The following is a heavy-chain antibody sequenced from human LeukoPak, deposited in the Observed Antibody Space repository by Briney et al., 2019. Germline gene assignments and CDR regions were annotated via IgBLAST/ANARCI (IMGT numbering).Heavy chain of an antibody. CDR3: AKDKGREGDY. J-gene: IGHJ4*02. Sequence: GGSLRLSCAASGFTFSNYGMHWVRQAQGKGLEWVAVISSDGSEEYYADSVKGRFTISRDNSENTLYLQMNSLRVEDTAVYYCAKDKGREGDYWGQGNLVTVSS. CDR1: GFTFSNYG. CDR2: ISSDGSEE. V-gene: IGHV3-30*18. D-gene: IGHD1-26*01.